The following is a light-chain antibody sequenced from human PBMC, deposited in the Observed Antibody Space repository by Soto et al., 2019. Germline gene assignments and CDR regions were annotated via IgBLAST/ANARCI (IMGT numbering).Light chain of an antibody. CDR3: QQRSNWPPVWT. J-gene: IGKJ1*01. V-gene: IGKV3-11*01. Sequence: EIVLTQSPATPSLSPGERATLSCRASQSVSSYLAWYQQKPGQAPRLLIYDASNRATGIPARFSGSGSGTDFTLTISSLEPEDFAVYYCQQRSNWPPVWTFGQGTKVDIK. CDR2: DAS. CDR1: QSVSSY.